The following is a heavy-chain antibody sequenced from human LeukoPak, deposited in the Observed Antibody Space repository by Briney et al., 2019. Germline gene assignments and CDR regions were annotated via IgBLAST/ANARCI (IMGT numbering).Heavy chain of an antibody. CDR2: ISGSGGST. CDR1: GFTFSTYG. D-gene: IGHD2-15*01. CDR3: ASGSGGRGMAFDY. J-gene: IGHJ4*02. V-gene: IGHV3-23*01. Sequence: PGGSLRLSCAASGFTFSTYGMSWVRQAPGKGLEWVSAISGSGGSTYYADSVKGRFTISRDNSKNTLYLQINSLRAEDTAVYYCASGSGGRGMAFDYWGQGTLVTVSS.